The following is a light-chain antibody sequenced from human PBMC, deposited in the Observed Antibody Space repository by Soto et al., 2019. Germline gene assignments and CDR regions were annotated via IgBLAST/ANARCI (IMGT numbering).Light chain of an antibody. Sequence: QSVLTQPAPLSGSPGQSVTISFTGNSKYVGGYDYVSWYQQHPGKAPKLMIYDVTNRPSGVSNRFSGSKSGNTASLTISGLQAEDEADYYCISYASINTYVFGTGTKVTVL. CDR3: ISYASINTYV. V-gene: IGLV2-14*01. J-gene: IGLJ1*01. CDR2: DVT. CDR1: SKYVGGYDY.